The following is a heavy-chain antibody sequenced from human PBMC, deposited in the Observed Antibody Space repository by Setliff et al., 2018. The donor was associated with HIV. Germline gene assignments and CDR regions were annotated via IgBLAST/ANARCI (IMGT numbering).Heavy chain of an antibody. CDR1: GGSISTGGYY. D-gene: IGHD2-21*01. CDR3: ARASRWGSIPFDY. V-gene: IGHV4-31*03. CDR2: IYNSGGT. J-gene: IGHJ4*02. Sequence: SETLSLTCSISGGSISTGGYYWSWIRQHPGKGLEWIGYIYNSGGTYYNPSLKSRITMSIDTSKNTFSLKLNSVTAADTAVYFCARASRWGSIPFDYWGQGTLVTVSS.